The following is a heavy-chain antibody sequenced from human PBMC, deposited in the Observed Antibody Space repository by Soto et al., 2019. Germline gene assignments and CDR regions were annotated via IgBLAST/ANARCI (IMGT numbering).Heavy chain of an antibody. D-gene: IGHD3-10*01. V-gene: IGHV1-24*01. CDR1: GYTLTELS. CDR2: FDPEDGET. J-gene: IGHJ5*02. CDR3: ATIFPTMVRGVINLAWWFDP. Sequence: GASVKVSCKVSGYTLTELSMHWVRQAPGKGFEWMGGFDPEDGETIYAQKFQGRVTMTEDTSTDTAYMELSSLRSEDTAVYYCATIFPTMVRGVINLAWWFDPWGQGTLVTVSS.